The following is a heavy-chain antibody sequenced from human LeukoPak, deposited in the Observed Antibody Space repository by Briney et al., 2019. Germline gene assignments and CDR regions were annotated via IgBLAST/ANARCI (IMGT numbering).Heavy chain of an antibody. CDR2: INHSGST. J-gene: IGHJ5*02. D-gene: IGHD4-17*01. CDR1: GGSFSGYY. CDR3: ARGRGRWVTTGWFDP. Sequence: SETLSLTCAVYGGSFSGYYWSWIRQPPGKGLEWIGEINHSGSTNYNPPLKSRVIISVDTSKNQFSLKLSSVTAADTAVYYCARGRGRWVTTGWFDPWGQGTLVTVSS. V-gene: IGHV4-34*01.